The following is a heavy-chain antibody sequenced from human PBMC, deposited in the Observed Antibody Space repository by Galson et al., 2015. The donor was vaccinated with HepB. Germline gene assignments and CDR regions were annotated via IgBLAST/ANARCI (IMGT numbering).Heavy chain of an antibody. CDR3: ATGDCSAGGCSSDYFDY. CDR2: FDPEDGEM. CDR1: DYSLTKLS. D-gene: IGHD2-15*01. J-gene: IGHJ4*02. Sequence: SVKVSCKVSDYSLTKLSMHWVRQAPGKGLEWMGGFDPEDGEMRFAQRFQGRVTMTDDSSTHTVSMNLSSLRSEDTAVYYCATGDCSAGGCSSDYFDYWGQGTLVIISS. V-gene: IGHV1-24*01.